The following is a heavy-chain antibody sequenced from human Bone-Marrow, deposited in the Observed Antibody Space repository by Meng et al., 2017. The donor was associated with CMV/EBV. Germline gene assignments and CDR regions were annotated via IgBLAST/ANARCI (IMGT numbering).Heavy chain of an antibody. J-gene: IGHJ3*02. Sequence: GGSLRLSCAASGFTFSSYSMNWVRQAPGKGLEWVSSISSSSSNIYYADSVKGRFTISRDNAKNSLYLQMNSLRAEDTAVYYCARVCGRDFWSGYYTDAFDIWGQGTMVTVSS. CDR1: GFTFSSYS. V-gene: IGHV3-21*01. CDR2: ISSSSSNI. CDR3: ARVCGRDFWSGYYTDAFDI. D-gene: IGHD3-3*01.